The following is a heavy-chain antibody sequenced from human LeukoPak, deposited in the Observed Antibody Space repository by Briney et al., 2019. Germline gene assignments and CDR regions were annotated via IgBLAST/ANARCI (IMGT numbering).Heavy chain of an antibody. Sequence: SQTLSLTCAISGDSVSSNSAAWNWIRQSPSRGLEWLGRTYYRSKWYNDYAVSVKSRITINPDTSKNQFSLQLNSVTPEDTAVYYCARAALVVGNSPYHSSSPRSYYYYYMDVWGKGTTVTVSS. CDR1: GDSVSSNSAA. CDR2: TYYRSKWYN. D-gene: IGHD6-6*01. V-gene: IGHV6-1*01. J-gene: IGHJ6*03. CDR3: ARAALVVGNSPYHSSSPRSYYYYYMDV.